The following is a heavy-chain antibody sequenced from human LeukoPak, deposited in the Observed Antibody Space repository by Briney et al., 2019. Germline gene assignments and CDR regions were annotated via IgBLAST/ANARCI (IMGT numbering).Heavy chain of an antibody. J-gene: IGHJ5*02. D-gene: IGHD3/OR15-3a*01. CDR3: ARDPHSDWNWFDP. Sequence: GASVKVSCKASGGTFSSYAISWVRQAPGQGLEWMGGIIPIFGTANYAQKFQGRVTITADESTSTAHMELSSLRSEDTAVYYCARDPHSDWNWFDPWGQGTLVTVSS. CDR2: IIPIFGTA. CDR1: GGTFSSYA. V-gene: IGHV1-69*01.